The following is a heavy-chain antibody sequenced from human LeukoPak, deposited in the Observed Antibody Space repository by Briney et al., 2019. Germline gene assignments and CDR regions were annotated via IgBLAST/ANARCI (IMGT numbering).Heavy chain of an antibody. CDR1: GYTFTSYD. CDR2: INPNSGGT. J-gene: IGHJ4*02. V-gene: IGHV1-2*02. CDR3: ARTRRVVGATHFDY. Sequence: ASVKVSCKASGYTFTSYDINWVRQAPGQGLEWMGWINPNSGGTNYAQKFQGRVTMTRDTSISTAYMELSRLRSDDTAVYYCARTRRVVGATHFDYWGQGTLVTVSS. D-gene: IGHD1-26*01.